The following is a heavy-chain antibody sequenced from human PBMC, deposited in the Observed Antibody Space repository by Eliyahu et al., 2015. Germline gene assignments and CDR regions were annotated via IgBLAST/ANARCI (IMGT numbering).Heavy chain of an antibody. CDR3: ARDRDDSGKGDGFDI. V-gene: IGHV1-46*01. CDR1: GYTFSVYY. Sequence: QVQLVQSGXEVQXPGASVRXSCKAXGYTFSVYYVNWVRXAPGQGLEWMGLINPSIGSTSYAQNFQGRVTMTRDTSTRTVYMELSSLRSDDTAVYYCARDRDDSGKGDGFDIWGQGTMVTVSS. CDR2: INPSIGST. J-gene: IGHJ3*02. D-gene: IGHD4-17*01.